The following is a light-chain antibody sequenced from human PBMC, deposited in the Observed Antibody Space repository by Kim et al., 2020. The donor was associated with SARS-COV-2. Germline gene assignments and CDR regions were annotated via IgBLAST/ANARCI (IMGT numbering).Light chain of an antibody. CDR2: KAS. V-gene: IGKV1-5*03. CDR3: HGGT. J-gene: IGKJ1*01. Sequence: DIQMTQSPSTLSASVGDRVTITCRASQSISSWLAWYQQKPGKAPKLLIYKASSLESGVPSRFSGSGSGTEFTLTISSLQPDDFATYYCHGGTFCQGTKVDIK. CDR1: QSISSW.